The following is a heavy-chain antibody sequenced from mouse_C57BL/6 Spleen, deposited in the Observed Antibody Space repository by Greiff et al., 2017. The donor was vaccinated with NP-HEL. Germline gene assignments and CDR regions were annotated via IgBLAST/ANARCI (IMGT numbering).Heavy chain of an antibody. CDR1: GYTFTSYW. CDR2: INPSNGGT. D-gene: IGHD2-4*01. V-gene: IGHV1-53*01. J-gene: IGHJ3*01. CDR3: ARSRGYDYEGRSWFAY. Sequence: VQLQQPGTELVKPGASVKLSCKASGYTFTSYWMHWVKQRPGQGLEWIGNINPSNGGTNYNEKFKSKATLTVDKSSSTAYMQLSSLTSEDAAVYYCARSRGYDYEGRSWFAYWGQGTLVTVSA.